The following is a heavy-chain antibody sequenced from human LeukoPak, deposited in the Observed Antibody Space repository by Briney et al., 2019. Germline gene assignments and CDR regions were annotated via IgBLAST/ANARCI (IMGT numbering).Heavy chain of an antibody. Sequence: GSLRLSCAASGFTFSSYAMSWVRQPPGKGLEWIGTIYYSGSTYYNPSLKSRVTISVDTSKNQCSLKVRSVTAADTAVYYCARRSTVFQRHWYFDLWGRGNLVTVSS. J-gene: IGHJ2*01. V-gene: IGHV4-39*01. CDR1: GFTFSSYA. D-gene: IGHD4-17*01. CDR2: IYYSGST. CDR3: ARRSTVFQRHWYFDL.